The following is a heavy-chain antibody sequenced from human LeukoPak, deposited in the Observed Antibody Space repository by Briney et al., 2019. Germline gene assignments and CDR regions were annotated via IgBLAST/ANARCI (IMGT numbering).Heavy chain of an antibody. J-gene: IGHJ4*02. V-gene: IGHV4-59*08. CDR3: ARLHDGYRYGADY. CDR1: GDSISNNF. D-gene: IGHD5-18*01. CDR2: THGSGST. Sequence: SETLSLTCTVSGDSISNNFWTRVRQPPGKGLEWIGYTHGSGSTNYNPSLKSRVTISVDTSKNQFSLKLSPVTAADTAVYYCARLHDGYRYGADYWGQGTLVTAS.